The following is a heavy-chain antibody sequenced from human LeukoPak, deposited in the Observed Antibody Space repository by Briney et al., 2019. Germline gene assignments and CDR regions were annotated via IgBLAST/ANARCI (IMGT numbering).Heavy chain of an antibody. CDR2: ISSDETYR. Sequence: GGSLRLSCAASEFTFSHYIMHWVRQTPGKGLEWVAAISSDETYRSHADSVKGRFSISRDNSQNILYLQMNTLRTEDTAVYYCARDRVENWLYIGTYDYWGQGALVTVSS. CDR3: ARDRVENWLYIGTYDY. V-gene: IGHV3-30-3*01. CDR1: EFTFSHYI. J-gene: IGHJ4*02. D-gene: IGHD2-8*01.